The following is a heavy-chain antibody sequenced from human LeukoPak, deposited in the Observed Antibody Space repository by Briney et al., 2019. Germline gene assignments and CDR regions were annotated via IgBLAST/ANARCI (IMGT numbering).Heavy chain of an antibody. V-gene: IGHV3-30*02. Sequence: GGALRLSCAASGFTFSSDGMHWVRQAPGMGLEWVAFIRYDGSNKYYVDSVKGRFTISRDNSKNTLYLQMNSLRAEDTAVYYCAKDRTMIVVPLENWGQGTLVTVSS. CDR1: GFTFSSDG. J-gene: IGHJ4*02. CDR3: AKDRTMIVVPLEN. D-gene: IGHD3-22*01. CDR2: IRYDGSNK.